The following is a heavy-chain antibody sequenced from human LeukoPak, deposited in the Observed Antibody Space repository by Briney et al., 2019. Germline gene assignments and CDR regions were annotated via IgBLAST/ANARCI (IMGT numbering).Heavy chain of an antibody. CDR1: GLTFDDDG. D-gene: IGHD3-22*01. V-gene: IGHV3-20*04. CDR3: AREAGAGEYYDSSGYYLD. J-gene: IGHJ4*02. Sequence: PGGSLRLSCAASGLTFDDDGMSWVRQAPGKGLEWVSGTNWSGGITGYADSVKGRFTISRDNAKNSLYLQMNSLRAEDTALYYCAREAGAGEYYDSSGYYLDWGQGTLVTVSS. CDR2: TNWSGGIT.